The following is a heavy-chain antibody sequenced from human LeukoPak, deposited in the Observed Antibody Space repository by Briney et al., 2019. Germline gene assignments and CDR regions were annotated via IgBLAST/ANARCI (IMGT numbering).Heavy chain of an antibody. V-gene: IGHV5-51*01. Sequence: GESLKISCKGSGYSFTSYWIGWVRQMPGKGLEWMGIIYPGDSDSRYSPSFQGQVTISADKSISTDYLQWSSLKASDTAMYYCARHFIQGGSGSYFRGIDYWGQGTLVTVSS. CDR3: ARHFIQGGSGSYFRGIDY. CDR1: GYSFTSYW. CDR2: IYPGDSDS. J-gene: IGHJ4*02. D-gene: IGHD3-10*01.